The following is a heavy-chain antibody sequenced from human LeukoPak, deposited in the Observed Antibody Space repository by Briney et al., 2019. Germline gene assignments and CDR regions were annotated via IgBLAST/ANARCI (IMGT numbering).Heavy chain of an antibody. CDR3: ARDQYYGSFDY. Sequence: PRGSLRLSRAASGFTFSSYNMNWVRQAPGKGLEWVSSIGSSSSYIYYADSVKGRFTISRDNAKSSLYLQMNSLRAEDTAVYYCARDQYYGSFDYWGQGTLVTVSS. CDR1: GFTFSSYN. V-gene: IGHV3-21*01. CDR2: IGSSSSYI. J-gene: IGHJ4*02. D-gene: IGHD4-17*01.